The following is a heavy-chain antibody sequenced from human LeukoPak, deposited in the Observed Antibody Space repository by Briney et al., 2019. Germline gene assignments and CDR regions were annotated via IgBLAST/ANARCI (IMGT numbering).Heavy chain of an antibody. J-gene: IGHJ4*02. CDR3: ARGPSRIDY. V-gene: IGHV3-30-3*01. CDR1: GFTFSSYA. CDR2: ISYDGSNK. D-gene: IGHD2-2*01. Sequence: GRSLRLSCAASGFTFSSYAMHWVRQAPGKGLEWVAVISYDGSNKYYADSVKGRFTISRDNAKNSLYLQLNSLRAENTAVYYCARGPSRIDYWGQGTLVTVAS.